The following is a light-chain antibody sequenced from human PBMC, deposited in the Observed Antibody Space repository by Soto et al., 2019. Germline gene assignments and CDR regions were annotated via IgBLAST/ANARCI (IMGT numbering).Light chain of an antibody. J-gene: IGKJ5*01. CDR3: QQYGSPPIT. Sequence: TQAQGTLTESPSQWSPLYCKTSQSISSTYLAWYQQQPGQAPRLLMYGTSNRATGTPDRFSGSGSGTDFTLTISRLEPEDFAVYYCQQYGSPPITFGQGTRLEIK. CDR2: GTS. CDR1: QSISSTY. V-gene: IGKV3-20*01.